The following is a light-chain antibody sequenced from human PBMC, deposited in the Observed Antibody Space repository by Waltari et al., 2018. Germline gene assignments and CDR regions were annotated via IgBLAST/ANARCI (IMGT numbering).Light chain of an antibody. J-gene: IGLJ2*01. CDR1: RVKSTS. CDR3: QVWDSSSDPI. Sequence: SYVLSQSPSVSVAPGQTARIPCGGARVKSTSLHWYQQKPGQPPLLVIYDDTDRPSGIPERFSGSLSGSTATLTIRRVEAGDEADYYCQVWDSSSDPIFGGGTKLTVL. V-gene: IGLV3-21*02. CDR2: DDT.